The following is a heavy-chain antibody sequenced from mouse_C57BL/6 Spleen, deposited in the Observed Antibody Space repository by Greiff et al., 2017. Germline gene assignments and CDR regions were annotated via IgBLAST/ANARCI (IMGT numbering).Heavy chain of an antibody. CDR2: INPSSGYT. CDR1: GYTFTSYT. Sequence: LVESGAELARPGASVKMSCKASGYTFTSYTMHWVKQRPGQGLEWIGYINPSSGYTKYNQKFKDKATLTADKSSSTAYMQLSSLTSEDSAVYYCARSLTGTGFDYWGQGTTLTVSS. D-gene: IGHD4-1*01. V-gene: IGHV1-4*01. CDR3: ARSLTGTGFDY. J-gene: IGHJ2*01.